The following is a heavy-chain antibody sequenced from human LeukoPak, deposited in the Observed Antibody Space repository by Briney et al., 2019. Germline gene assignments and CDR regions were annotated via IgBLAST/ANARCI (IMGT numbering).Heavy chain of an antibody. Sequence: GGSLRLSCAASGFTFSGYAMHWVRQAPGKGLEWVAVISYDGSNKYYADSVKGRFTISRDNSKNTLYLQMNSLRAEDTAVYYCARGGARLYDSSGYYYWGQGTLVTVSS. J-gene: IGHJ4*02. D-gene: IGHD3-22*01. CDR3: ARGGARLYDSSGYYY. V-gene: IGHV3-30*04. CDR2: ISYDGSNK. CDR1: GFTFSGYA.